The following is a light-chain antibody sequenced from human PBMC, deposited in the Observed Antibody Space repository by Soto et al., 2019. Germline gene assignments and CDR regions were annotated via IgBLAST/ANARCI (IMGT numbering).Light chain of an antibody. V-gene: IGKV1-5*03. J-gene: IGKJ4*01. CDR3: QHYDGYPFT. Sequence: DIQMTQSPSTLSASVGDRVTITCRASQSIRTWLAWYQQRPGKAPKLLIYKASTLQSGVPSRFSGSGSGTEFPLTISSLQPDDFATYYCQHYDGYPFTFGGGTKVETK. CDR2: KAS. CDR1: QSIRTW.